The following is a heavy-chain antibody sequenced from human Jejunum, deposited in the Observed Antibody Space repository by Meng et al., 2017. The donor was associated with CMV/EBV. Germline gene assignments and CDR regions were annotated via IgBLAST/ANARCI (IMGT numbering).Heavy chain of an antibody. CDR2: IHYSEST. J-gene: IGHJ4*02. CDR1: GGSISSYY. D-gene: IGHD3-3*01. V-gene: IGHV4-59*01. CDR3: VRGVSPTEWPLEK. Sequence: VSGGSISSYYWSWVRQSPGKGLEWLGYIHYSESTKYNPSLESRVTMSLDRTRNQFSLRLSSVTAADTAVYFCVRGVSPTEWPLEKWGQGTLVTVSS.